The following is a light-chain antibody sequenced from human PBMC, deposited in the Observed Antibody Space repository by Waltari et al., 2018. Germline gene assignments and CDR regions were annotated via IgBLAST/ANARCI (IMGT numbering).Light chain of an antibody. CDR3: QSYDSVLSGVV. CDR1: SPTIRAFLD. J-gene: IGLJ2*01. V-gene: IGLV1-40*01. Sequence: QSVLTQPPSVSGAPGQRIPISCTGRSPTIRAFLDFPWYKQVPGTAPKVLIFGNNNRPSGVPDRFSGSKSGTSASLVISGLQAEDEAVYHCQSYDSVLSGVVFGGGTKVTVL. CDR2: GNN.